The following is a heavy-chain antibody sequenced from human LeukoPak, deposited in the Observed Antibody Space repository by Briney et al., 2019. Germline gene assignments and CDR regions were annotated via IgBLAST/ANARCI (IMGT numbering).Heavy chain of an antibody. D-gene: IGHD2-21*02. Sequence: PGGSLRLSCAASGFTFYTYAMNWVRQATGKGLQWVAAISGSGGTTYYADSVKGRFTISRDNSKNTVYLQLNSLRAEDTAVYYCAKDPSDFLVDCWGQGTLVTVSS. CDR1: GFTFYTYA. CDR3: AKDPSDFLVDC. V-gene: IGHV3-23*01. J-gene: IGHJ4*02. CDR2: ISGSGGTT.